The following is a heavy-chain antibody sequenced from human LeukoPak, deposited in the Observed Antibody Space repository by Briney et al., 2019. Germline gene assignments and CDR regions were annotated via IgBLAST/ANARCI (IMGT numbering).Heavy chain of an antibody. J-gene: IGHJ4*02. CDR3: ARLAGYCSSTSCVGLDY. V-gene: IGHV5-10-1*01. CDR2: IDPSDSYT. CDR1: GXSFTSYC. Sequence: GESLKISCKGSGXSFTSYCISWVRQMPGKGLEWRGRIDPSDSYTNYSPSFQGHVTISADKSISTAYLQWSSLKASDTAMYYCARLAGYCSSTSCVGLDYWGQGVLVTVSS. D-gene: IGHD2-2*01.